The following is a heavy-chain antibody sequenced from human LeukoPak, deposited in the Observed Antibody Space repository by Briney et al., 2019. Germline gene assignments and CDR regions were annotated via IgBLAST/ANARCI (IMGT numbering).Heavy chain of an antibody. V-gene: IGHV4-39*07. CDR2: IYYSGST. CDR3: ARLESTGWYHSL. D-gene: IGHD6-19*01. J-gene: IGHJ3*01. CDR1: GGSISSSSYY. Sequence: SETLSLTCTVSGGSISSSSYYWGWIRQPPGKGLEWIGSIYYSGSTYYNPSLKSRVTISVDTSKNQFSLKLSSVTAADTAVYYCARLESTGWYHSLWGQGTMVTVSS.